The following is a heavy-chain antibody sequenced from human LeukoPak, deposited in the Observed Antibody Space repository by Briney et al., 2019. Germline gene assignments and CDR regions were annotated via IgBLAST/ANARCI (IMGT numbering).Heavy chain of an antibody. CDR1: GGSISSTSYY. CDR3: ASGRRNGYLYWDY. Sequence: SETLSLTRTVSGGSISSTSYYWGWIRQPPGRGLEWIGDIYYSGTSDYNSSLKSRVTISVDTSKNQFSLKLSSLTAADTAVYYCASGRRNGYLYWDYWGQGTLVTVSS. CDR2: IYYSGTS. D-gene: IGHD5-24*01. J-gene: IGHJ4*02. V-gene: IGHV4-39*07.